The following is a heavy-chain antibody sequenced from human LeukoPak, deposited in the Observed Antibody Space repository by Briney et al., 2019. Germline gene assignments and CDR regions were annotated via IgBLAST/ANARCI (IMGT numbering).Heavy chain of an antibody. CDR3: ARATSSGWYNDY. CDR2: IYYSGSP. D-gene: IGHD6-19*01. V-gene: IGHV4-59*01. Sequence: PSETLSLTCTVSGGSISSYYWSWIRQPPGKGLEWIGYIYYSGSPNYNPSLKSRVTMSVDTSKNQFSLKLYSVTAADTAVYFCARATSSGWYNDYWGQGSLVTVSS. CDR1: GGSISSYY. J-gene: IGHJ4*02.